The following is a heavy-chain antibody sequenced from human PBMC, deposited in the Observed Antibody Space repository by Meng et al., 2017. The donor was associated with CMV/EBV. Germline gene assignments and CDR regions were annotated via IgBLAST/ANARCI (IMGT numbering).Heavy chain of an antibody. V-gene: IGHV4-39*07. Sequence: ESLKISCTVSGGSISSSSYYWGWIRQPPGKGLEWIGSIYYSGSTNYNPSLKSRVTISVDTSKNQFSLKLSSVTAADTAVYYCARREYIVVVPAAPGGFDYWGQGTLVTVSS. J-gene: IGHJ4*02. CDR1: GGSISSSSYY. CDR2: IYYSGST. D-gene: IGHD2-2*01. CDR3: ARREYIVVVPAAPGGFDY.